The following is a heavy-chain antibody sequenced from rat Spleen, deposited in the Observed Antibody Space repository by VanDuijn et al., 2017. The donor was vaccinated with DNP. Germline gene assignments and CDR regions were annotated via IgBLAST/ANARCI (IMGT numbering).Heavy chain of an antibody. V-gene: IGHV3-1*01. CDR3: ARLRLEWEVRAMDA. CDR1: GYSITSNY. J-gene: IGHJ4*01. D-gene: IGHD1-1*01. Sequence: EVQLQESGPGLVKPSQSLSLTCSVTGYSITSNYWGWIRKFPGSEMEGIGHISYGGSTRYKPSLKSRISITRDTSKNQFFLQLNSLTTEDTATYYCARLRLEWEVRAMDAWGQGTSVTVSS. CDR2: ISYGGST.